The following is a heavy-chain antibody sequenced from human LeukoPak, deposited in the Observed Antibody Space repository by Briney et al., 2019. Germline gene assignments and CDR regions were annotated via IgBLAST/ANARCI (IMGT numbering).Heavy chain of an antibody. Sequence: SETLSLTCAVYGGSFSGYYWGWIRQPPGKGLEWIGNIYYSGSTYYNPSLKSRVTISVDTSKNQFSLKLSSVTAADTAVYYCARLKYYFDRSGYRAEYFQQWGQGTLVTASS. CDR1: GGSFSGYY. V-gene: IGHV4-34*01. CDR3: ARLKYYFDRSGYRAEYFQQ. D-gene: IGHD3-22*01. J-gene: IGHJ1*01. CDR2: IYYSGST.